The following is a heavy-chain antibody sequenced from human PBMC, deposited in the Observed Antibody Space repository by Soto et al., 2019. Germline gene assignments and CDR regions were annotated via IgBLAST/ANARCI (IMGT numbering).Heavy chain of an antibody. D-gene: IGHD4-17*01. V-gene: IGHV3-64D*06. CDR3: VKDPNYGGNPEPDL. J-gene: IGHJ2*01. CDR2: ISSNGGST. CDR1: GFTFSSYA. Sequence: GGSLRLSCSASGFTFSSYAMHWVRQAPGKGLECVSAISSNGGSTYYADSVKGRFTISRDNSKNTLYLQMSSLRAEDTAVYYCVKDPNYGGNPEPDLWGRGTLVTVSS.